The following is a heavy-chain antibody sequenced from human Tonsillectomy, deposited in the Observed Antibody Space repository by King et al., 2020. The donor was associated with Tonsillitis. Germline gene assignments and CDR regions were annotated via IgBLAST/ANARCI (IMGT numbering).Heavy chain of an antibody. CDR1: GFTFSSYS. J-gene: IGHJ3*02. Sequence: LVQSGGGLVKPGGSLRISCAASGFTFSSYSMNWVRQAPGKGLEWVSSISSSSSYIYYADSLKGRFTLSRDNAKNSLYLQMNSLRAEDTAVYYCAKDPTYYYDSSGYYSLDGFDIWGQGTMVTVSS. D-gene: IGHD3-22*01. V-gene: IGHV3-21*01. CDR2: ISSSSSYI. CDR3: AKDPTYYYDSSGYYSLDGFDI.